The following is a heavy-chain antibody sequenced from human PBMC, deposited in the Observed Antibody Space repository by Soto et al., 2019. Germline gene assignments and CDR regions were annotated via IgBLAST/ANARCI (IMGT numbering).Heavy chain of an antibody. V-gene: IGHV4-59*01. CDR2: IHYSGST. CDR3: ARGSAAGTKSPFDY. J-gene: IGHJ4*02. CDR1: GGSISGYY. D-gene: IGHD6-13*01. Sequence: VQLQESGPGLVKPSETLSLTCTVSGGSISGYYWSWIRQSPGKGLEWIGYIHYSGSTNYNPSLKSRVTLSVDTSKNQLSLKLSSVTAAETAVYYCARGSAAGTKSPFDYRGQGTLVTVSS.